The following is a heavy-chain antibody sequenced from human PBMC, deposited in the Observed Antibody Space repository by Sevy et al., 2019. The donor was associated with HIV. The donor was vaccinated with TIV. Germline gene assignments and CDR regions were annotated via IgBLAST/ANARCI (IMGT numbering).Heavy chain of an antibody. Sequence: ASVKVSCKASGYTFTRYSMNWVRQAPGQGLEWIGWINTNTGNPTYALAFTGRFVFSLDTSVSTAYLKISSLKAEDTAVYYCARAEVDTAIEGFDYWGQGSLVTVSS. J-gene: IGHJ4*02. D-gene: IGHD5-18*01. CDR2: INTNTGNP. CDR1: GYTFTRYS. V-gene: IGHV7-4-1*02. CDR3: ARAEVDTAIEGFDY.